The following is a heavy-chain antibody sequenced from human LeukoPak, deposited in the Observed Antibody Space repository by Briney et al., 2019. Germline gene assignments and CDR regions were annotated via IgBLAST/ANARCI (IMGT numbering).Heavy chain of an antibody. V-gene: IGHV1-69*01. J-gene: IGHJ4*02. D-gene: IGHD6-13*01. CDR3: ARGEYSSWYFDY. CDR1: GGTFSSYA. Sequence: ASVKVSCKASGGTFSSYAISWVRQAPGQGLEWMGGIIPIFGTANYAQKFQGRVTITADESTSTAYMELSSLRSEDTAVYYCARGEYSSWYFDYWGQGTLVTVSS. CDR2: IIPIFGTA.